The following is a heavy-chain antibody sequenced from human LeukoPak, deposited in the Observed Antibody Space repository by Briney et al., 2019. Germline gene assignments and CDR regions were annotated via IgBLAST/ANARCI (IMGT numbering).Heavy chain of an antibody. V-gene: IGHV3-30*04. J-gene: IGHJ4*02. CDR1: GFTFNTYT. CDR2: TSYDGSIR. D-gene: IGHD3-10*01. Sequence: SGGSLRLSCAASGFTFNTYTLHWVRQAPGKGLEWVAVTSYDGSIRYYADSVKGRFTISRDNSENTLYLQMNSLRAEDTAVYYCARDLNLLYGSGSYGVFADYWGQGTLVTVSS. CDR3: ARDLNLLYGSGSYGVFADY.